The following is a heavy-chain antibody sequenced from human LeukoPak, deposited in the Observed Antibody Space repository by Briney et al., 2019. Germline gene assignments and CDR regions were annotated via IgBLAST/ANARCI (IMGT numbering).Heavy chain of an antibody. D-gene: IGHD3-22*01. Sequence: ASVKVSCKASGYTFTGYYIHWVRQAPGQGLEWMGWINPNSGGTNYAQKFQGRVTMTRDTSISTAYMELSRLRSDDTAVYYCARGPPSGTMIVVDGPPWFDPWGQGTLVTVSS. CDR1: GYTFTGYY. V-gene: IGHV1-2*02. J-gene: IGHJ5*02. CDR3: ARGPPSGTMIVVDGPPWFDP. CDR2: INPNSGGT.